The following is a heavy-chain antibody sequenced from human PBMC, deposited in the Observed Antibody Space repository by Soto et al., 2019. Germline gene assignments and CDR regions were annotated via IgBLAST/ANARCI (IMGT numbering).Heavy chain of an antibody. CDR1: GGSISSGGYS. J-gene: IGHJ5*02. V-gene: IGHV4-61*08. Sequence: PSETLSLTCAVSGGSISSGGYSWSWIRQPPGKGLEWIGYIYYTGSANYNPSLKSRVTISVNRSKNQFSLNVTSVTAADTAVYYCARAPATMLRRLYNWFDPWGQGTLVTVSS. D-gene: IGHD3-10*01. CDR2: IYYTGSA. CDR3: ARAPATMLRRLYNWFDP.